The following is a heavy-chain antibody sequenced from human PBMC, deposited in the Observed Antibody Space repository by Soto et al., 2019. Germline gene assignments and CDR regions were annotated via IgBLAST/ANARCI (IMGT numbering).Heavy chain of an antibody. Sequence: SVKVSCKASGGTFSSYAISWVRQAPGQGLEWMGGIIPIFGTANYAQKFQGRVTITADESTSTAYMELSSLRSEDTAVYYCAREYWGGDCFQSARAFDIWGKGTMVTVSS. CDR1: GGTFSSYA. J-gene: IGHJ3*02. CDR3: AREYWGGDCFQSARAFDI. CDR2: IIPIFGTA. V-gene: IGHV1-69*13. D-gene: IGHD2-21*02.